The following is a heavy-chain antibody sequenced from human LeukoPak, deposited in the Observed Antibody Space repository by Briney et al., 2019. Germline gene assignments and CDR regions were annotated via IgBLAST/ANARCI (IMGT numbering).Heavy chain of an antibody. V-gene: IGHV5-51*01. Sequence: GESLKISCKGSGYSFTTYWIAWVRQMPGKGLEWMGVVYPGDSDTRYSPSFQGQVSISADKSISTAYLQWSSLKASDTAMYYCARLVGATSYYFDYWGQGTLVTVSS. CDR1: GYSFTTYW. J-gene: IGHJ4*02. CDR2: VYPGDSDT. D-gene: IGHD2-15*01. CDR3: ARLVGATSYYFDY.